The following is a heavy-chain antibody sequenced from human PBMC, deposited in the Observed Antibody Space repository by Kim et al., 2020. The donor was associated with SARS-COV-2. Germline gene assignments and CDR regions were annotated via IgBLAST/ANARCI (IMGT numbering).Heavy chain of an antibody. CDR2: IYYSGST. Sequence: SETLSLTCTVSGGSISSSSYYWGWIRQPPGKGLEWIGSIYYSGSTYYNPSLKSRVTISVDTSKNQFSLKLSSVTAADTAVYYCARRIFGVVYWGQGTLVTVSS. J-gene: IGHJ4*02. CDR1: GGSISSSSYY. V-gene: IGHV4-39*01. CDR3: ARRIFGVVY. D-gene: IGHD3-3*01.